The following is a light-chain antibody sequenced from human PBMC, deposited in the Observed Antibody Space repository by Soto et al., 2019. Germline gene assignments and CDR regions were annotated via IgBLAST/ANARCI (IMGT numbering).Light chain of an antibody. J-gene: IGKJ4*01. V-gene: IGKV3D-20*02. CDR3: QQRSDWLPELP. CDR1: RSVSGSD. Sequence: VARMSLGAVSLCPKERATLHCRASRSVSGSDLAWYQQKPGQAPRLLISGVSNRATGTPDRFSGSGSGTDFTLTISSLEPEDFAVYYCQQRSDWLPELPFGGVTMV. CDR2: GVS.